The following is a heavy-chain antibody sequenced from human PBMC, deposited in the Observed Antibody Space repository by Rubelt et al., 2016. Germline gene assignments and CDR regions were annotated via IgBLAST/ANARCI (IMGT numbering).Heavy chain of an antibody. Sequence: QVQLVQSGAEVKKPGASVKVSCKASGYTFTSYGISWARQAPGQGLEWMGWISAYNGNTNYAQKFQGRVTMTLSTSTGTAYMGLRSLRSDDTAVYYCASDADYYDSSGYYPYWGQGTLVTVSS. CDR3: ASDADYYDSSGYYPY. J-gene: IGHJ4*02. D-gene: IGHD3-22*01. CDR2: ISAYNGNT. CDR1: GYTFTSYG. V-gene: IGHV1-18*01.